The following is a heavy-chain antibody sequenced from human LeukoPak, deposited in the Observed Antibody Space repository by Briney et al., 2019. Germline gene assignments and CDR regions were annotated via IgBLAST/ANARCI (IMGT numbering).Heavy chain of an antibody. D-gene: IGHD3-10*01. Sequence: PSETLSLTCTVSGGSISTSNYYWGWIRQPPGKGLEWIGNIFYSGSTYYSPSLKSRVTISLDTSKNQFSLKLSSVTAADTAVYYCARVRGVLLWFGDSEPGGWGQGTLVTVSS. V-gene: IGHV4-39*07. CDR1: GGSISTSNYY. CDR2: IFYSGST. CDR3: ARVRGVLLWFGDSEPGG. J-gene: IGHJ4*02.